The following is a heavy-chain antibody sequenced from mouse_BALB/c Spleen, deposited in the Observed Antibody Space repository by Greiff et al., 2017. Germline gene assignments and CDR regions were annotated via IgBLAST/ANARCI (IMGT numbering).Heavy chain of an antibody. Sequence: QVQLQQSGAELVRPGASVTLSCKASGYTFTDYEMHWVKQTPVHGLEWIGAIDPETGGTAYNQKFKGKATLTADKSSSTAYMELRSLTSEDSAVYYCTGSTIGYWGQGTTLTVSS. CDR3: TGSTIGY. V-gene: IGHV1-15*01. CDR1: GYTFTDYE. D-gene: IGHD2-14*01. J-gene: IGHJ2*01. CDR2: IDPETGGT.